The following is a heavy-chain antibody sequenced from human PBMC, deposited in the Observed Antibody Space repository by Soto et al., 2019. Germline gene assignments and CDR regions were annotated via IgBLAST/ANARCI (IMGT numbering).Heavy chain of an antibody. V-gene: IGHV4-34*01. CDR1: GGSFSGYY. J-gene: IGHJ4*02. CDR3: ARTYCSSTSCYGEVGLDY. D-gene: IGHD2-2*01. CDR2: INHSGST. Sequence: QVQLQQWGAGLLKPSETLSLTCAVYGGSFSGYYWSWIRQPPGKGLEWIGEINHSGSTNYNPSLKSRVTISVDTSKNQFSLKLSSVTAADTAVYYCARTYCSSTSCYGEVGLDYWGQGTLVTVSS.